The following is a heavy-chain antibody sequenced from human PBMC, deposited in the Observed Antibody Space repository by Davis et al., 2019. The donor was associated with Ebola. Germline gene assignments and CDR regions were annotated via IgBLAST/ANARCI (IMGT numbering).Heavy chain of an antibody. V-gene: IGHV1-69*13. J-gene: IGHJ4*02. Sequence: SVKVSCKASGGTFSTHVFSWVRQAPGQGLEWMGGIIPVFRTANYAQKFQGRVTITADESTRTAYMELNGLRSEDTAVYYCAHLGPQRYCSGGGCHGYLDYWGQGTLVTVSS. CDR3: AHLGPQRYCSGGGCHGYLDY. D-gene: IGHD2-15*01. CDR1: GGTFSTHV. CDR2: IIPVFRTA.